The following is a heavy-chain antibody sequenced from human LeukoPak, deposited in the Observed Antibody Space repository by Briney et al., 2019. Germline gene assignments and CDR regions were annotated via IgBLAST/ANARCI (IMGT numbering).Heavy chain of an antibody. CDR3: AKENVLLWFGELFY. CDR1: GFTFSSYG. J-gene: IGHJ4*02. D-gene: IGHD3-10*01. Sequence: QSGGSLRLSCAASGFTFSSYGMHWVRQAPGKGLEWVAVISYDGSNKYYADSVKGRFTISRDNSKNTLYLQMNSLRAEDTAVYYCAKENVLLWFGELFYWGQGTLVTVSS. V-gene: IGHV3-30*18. CDR2: ISYDGSNK.